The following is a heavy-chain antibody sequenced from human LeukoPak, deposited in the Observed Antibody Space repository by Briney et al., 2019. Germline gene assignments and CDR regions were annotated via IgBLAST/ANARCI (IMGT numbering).Heavy chain of an antibody. J-gene: IGHJ4*02. D-gene: IGHD6-13*01. CDR3: AKDIRGSSWVLDY. CDR1: GFTFDDYA. Sequence: QSGRSLRLSCAASGFTFDDYAMHWARQAPGKGLEWVAGISWNSGSIGYADSVKGRFTISRDNAKNSLYLQMNSLRAEDTALYYCAKDIRGSSWVLDYWGQGTLVTVSS. CDR2: ISWNSGSI. V-gene: IGHV3-9*01.